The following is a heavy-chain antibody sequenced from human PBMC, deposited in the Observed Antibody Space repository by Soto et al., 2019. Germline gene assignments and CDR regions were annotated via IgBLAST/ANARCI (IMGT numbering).Heavy chain of an antibody. D-gene: IGHD3-10*01. J-gene: IGHJ5*02. CDR1: GGSISSGVYY. Sequence: SETLSLTCTVSGGSISSGVYYWSWIRHHPGKGLEWIGYIYYSGSTYYNPSLKSRVTISVDTSKNQFSLKLSSVTAADTAVYYCARGTMVRGVISGWFDPWGQGTLVTVSS. CDR2: IYYSGST. V-gene: IGHV4-31*03. CDR3: ARGTMVRGVISGWFDP.